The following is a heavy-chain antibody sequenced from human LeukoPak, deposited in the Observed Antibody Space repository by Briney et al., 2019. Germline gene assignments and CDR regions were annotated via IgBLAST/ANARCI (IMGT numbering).Heavy chain of an antibody. V-gene: IGHV3-30*02. D-gene: IGHD4-17*01. CDR2: IRYDGSYK. CDR1: GFSFSNYG. Sequence: GGSLRLSCAASGFSFSNYGMHWVRQAPGKGLEWVSFIRYDGSYKYYADSVKGRFTISRDNSKNTLYLQMNSLRAEDTAVYYCARDYGDYYFDYWGQGTLVTVSS. CDR3: ARDYGDYYFDY. J-gene: IGHJ4*02.